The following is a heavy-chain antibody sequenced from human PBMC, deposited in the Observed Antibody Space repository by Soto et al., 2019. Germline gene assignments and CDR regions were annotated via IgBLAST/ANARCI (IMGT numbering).Heavy chain of an antibody. CDR2: IHRDEIEK. J-gene: IGHJ6*02. V-gene: IGHV3-7*01. Sequence: GGSLRLSCAASTFPFSTYWMTWVRQAPGKGLEWVANIHRDEIEKYYMDSVKDRFTISRDNAKNSLYLQKTSLRAEDTAVYYCAGINALDVWGQGTTVTVSS. CDR3: AGINALDV. CDR1: TFPFSTYW.